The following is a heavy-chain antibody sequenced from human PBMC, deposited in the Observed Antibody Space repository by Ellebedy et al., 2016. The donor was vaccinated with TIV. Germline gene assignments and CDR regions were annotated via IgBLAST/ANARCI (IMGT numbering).Heavy chain of an antibody. CDR3: ARGWFGSGMGV. D-gene: IGHD3-10*01. V-gene: IGHV6-1*01. Sequence: SETLSLTCVISGDSVSTDIGWNWIRPSPSRGLEWLGRTYYRSKWNNDYAVSLKSRTTINPDTSKNLFSLQLNSVTPEDTAVYYCARGWFGSGMGVWGQGTTVTVSS. CDR1: GDSVSTDIG. CDR2: TYYRSKWNN. J-gene: IGHJ6*02.